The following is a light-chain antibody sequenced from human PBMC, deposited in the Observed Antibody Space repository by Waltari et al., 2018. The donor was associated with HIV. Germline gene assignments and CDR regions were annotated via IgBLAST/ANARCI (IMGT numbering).Light chain of an antibody. CDR2: DHS. J-gene: IGLJ2*01. CDR1: TGSIASNY. Sequence: NFMLTQPHSVSDPPGKTVTISCPRNTGSIASNYVQWYQRRPGISPTTVIFDHSQRPSGVSDRFSASIDTSSNSASLTIVGLKTEDEGDFFCHSYDSDNQIFGGGTKLTVL. CDR3: HSYDSDNQI. V-gene: IGLV6-57*01.